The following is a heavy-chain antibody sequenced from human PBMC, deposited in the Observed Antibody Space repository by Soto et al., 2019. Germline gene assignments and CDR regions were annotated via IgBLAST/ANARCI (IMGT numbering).Heavy chain of an antibody. V-gene: IGHV4-34*01. CDR1: GGSFSGYY. D-gene: IGHD6-19*01. CDR2: INHSGTT. CDR3: ARGMAVAGHYFDS. Sequence: QVQLQQWGAGLLKPSETLSLTCAVYGGSFSGYYWSWIRQPPGKGLEWIGEINHSGTTNYNPSLKGRVTMSVDTTNNQFSLKLRSVTAADTAVYYCARGMAVAGHYFDSWGQGTLVTVSS. J-gene: IGHJ4*02.